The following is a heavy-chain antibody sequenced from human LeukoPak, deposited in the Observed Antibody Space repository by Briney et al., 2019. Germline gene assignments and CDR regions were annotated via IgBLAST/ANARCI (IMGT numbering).Heavy chain of an antibody. CDR2: IYYSGST. Sequence: PSETLSLTCTVSGGSISSYYWSWIRQPPGKGLEWIGYIYYSGSTNYNPSLKSRVTISVDTSKNQFSLKLSSVTAADTAVYYCARNQWFGGGSAYYYYGMDVWGQGTTVTVSS. J-gene: IGHJ6*02. V-gene: IGHV4-59*01. CDR3: ARNQWFGGGSAYYYYGMDV. D-gene: IGHD3-10*01. CDR1: GGSISSYY.